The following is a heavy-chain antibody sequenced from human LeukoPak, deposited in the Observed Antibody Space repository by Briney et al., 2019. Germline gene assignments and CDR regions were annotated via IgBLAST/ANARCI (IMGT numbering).Heavy chain of an antibody. CDR2: INPNSGGT. D-gene: IGHD1-26*01. CDR1: GYTFTGYY. CDR3: ARSHVGWVGYYYYYMDV. Sequence: ASLRLSCKASGYTFTGYYMHWVRQAPGQGLEWMGWINPNSGGTNYAQKFQGRVTMTRDTSISTAYMELSRLRSDDTAVYYCARSHVGWVGYYYYYMDVWGKGTTVTVSS. J-gene: IGHJ6*03. V-gene: IGHV1-2*02.